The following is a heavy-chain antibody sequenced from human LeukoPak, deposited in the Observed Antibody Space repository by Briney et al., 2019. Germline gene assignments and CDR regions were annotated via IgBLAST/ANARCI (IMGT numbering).Heavy chain of an antibody. V-gene: IGHV5-51*01. CDR1: GCSFTSYW. Sequence: KIGESLKISCKGSGCSFTSYWIGWVRQMPGKGLEWMGIIYPGDSDTRYSPSFQGQVTISADKSISTAYLQGSSLKASDTAMYYCARLARDYYGSGSYYPGAPNWFDPWGQGTLVTVSS. CDR2: IYPGDSDT. CDR3: ARLARDYYGSGSYYPGAPNWFDP. J-gene: IGHJ5*02. D-gene: IGHD3-10*01.